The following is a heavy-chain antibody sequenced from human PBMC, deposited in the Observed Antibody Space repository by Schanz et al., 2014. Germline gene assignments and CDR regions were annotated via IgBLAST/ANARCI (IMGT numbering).Heavy chain of an antibody. CDR3: ARDRRLFDRDDLYYFDS. V-gene: IGHV1-18*01. CDR2: ISVYNHNK. D-gene: IGHD3-10*02. J-gene: IGHJ4*02. CDR1: GYTFTSYG. Sequence: QVPLVQSGAEVKKPGASVKVSCKASGYTFTSYGISWVRQAPGQGLEWMGWISVYNHNKEYDQKFQGRVTMTTDTSTSTAYMALTDLRSDDTAVYYCARDRRLFDRDDLYYFDSWGQGTLVTVSS.